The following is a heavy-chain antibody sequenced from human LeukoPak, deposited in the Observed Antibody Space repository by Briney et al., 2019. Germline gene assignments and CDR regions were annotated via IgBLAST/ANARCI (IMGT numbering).Heavy chain of an antibody. D-gene: IGHD6-6*01. V-gene: IGHV3-48*03. CDR2: ISSSGGTI. J-gene: IGHJ4*02. Sequence: PGGSLRLSCAASGFTFSSYEMNWVRQAPGTGLEWVSYISSSGGTIYYADSVKGRFTISRDNAKNSLYLQMNSLRAEDTAVYYCARMRPELDYWGQGTLVTVSS. CDR3: ARMRPELDY. CDR1: GFTFSSYE.